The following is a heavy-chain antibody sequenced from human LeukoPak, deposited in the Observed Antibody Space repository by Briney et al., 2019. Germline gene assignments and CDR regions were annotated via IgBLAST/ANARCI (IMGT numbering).Heavy chain of an antibody. CDR2: ISYDGGNK. J-gene: IGHJ4*02. CDR1: GFTFSSYA. Sequence: GGSLRLSCAAAGFTFSSYAMDWVRQAPGKVLEWVAIISYDGGNKYYAESVKGRFTISRDNSKNTLYLQMNSLRAEDTAVYYCARADVVVVDSIPHYWGQGTLVTVSS. D-gene: IGHD2-15*01. CDR3: ARADVVVVDSIPHY. V-gene: IGHV3-30*04.